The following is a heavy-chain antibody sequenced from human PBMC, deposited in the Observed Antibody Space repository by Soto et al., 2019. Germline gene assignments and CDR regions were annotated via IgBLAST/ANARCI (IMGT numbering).Heavy chain of an antibody. V-gene: IGHV6-1*01. J-gene: IGHJ3*02. CDR3: ARERGFLSEALDI. CDR1: GDSVSSNSAT. Sequence: QVQLHQSGPGLVKPSQTLSLTCGISGDSVSSNSATWNWIRQSPSRGLEWLGRTYYRSQWHNEYEESVKSRIIINPDTSKNQFSLQLNSMSPEDTAVYYCARERGFLSEALDIWGRGTMVTVSS. D-gene: IGHD3-10*01. CDR2: TYYRSQWHN.